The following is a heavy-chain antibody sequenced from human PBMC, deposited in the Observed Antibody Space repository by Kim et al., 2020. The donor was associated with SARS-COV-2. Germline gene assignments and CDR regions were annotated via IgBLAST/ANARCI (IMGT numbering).Heavy chain of an antibody. V-gene: IGHV3-21*01. J-gene: IGHJ4*02. CDR1: GFTFNTYT. D-gene: IGHD3-10*01. Sequence: GGSLRLSCAASGFTFNTYTMDWVRQAPGKGLEWVSSITVSSTHIYYADAVKGRFTISRDNARNSVYLQMNSLRVDDTAVYYCARGWFGQVGDYWGRGTRVTVSS. CDR3: ARGWFGQVGDY. CDR2: ITVSSTHI.